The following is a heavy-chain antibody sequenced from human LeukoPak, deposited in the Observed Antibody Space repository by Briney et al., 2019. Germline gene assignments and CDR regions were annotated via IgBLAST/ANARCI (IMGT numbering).Heavy chain of an antibody. J-gene: IGHJ5*02. V-gene: IGHV3-21*01. CDR3: ARVRAGLQAFDT. D-gene: IGHD4-11*01. CDR2: ISSGSKYI. CDR1: GFKFNTHN. Sequence: PGESLRLSCAVSGFKFNTHNLNWVRQAPGKGLEWVSSISSGSKYILYADSVKGRLTVSRDNAKNSRYLQMNSLRAEDTAVYYCARVRAGLQAFDTWGQGTLVTVSS.